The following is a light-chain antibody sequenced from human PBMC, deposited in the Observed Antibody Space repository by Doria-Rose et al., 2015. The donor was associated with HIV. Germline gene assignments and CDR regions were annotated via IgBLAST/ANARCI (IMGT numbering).Light chain of an antibody. V-gene: IGKV3-20*01. CDR3: QQYGTSRST. J-gene: IGKJ5*01. CDR2: DAS. CDR1: QRVKSSY. Sequence: EIVMTQSPGTLSLSPGERATLSCRASQRVKSSYLAWYQQKPGQAPRLLIYDASTRATGIPDRFSGSGSGTDFTLTISRLEPEDVAVYYCQQYGTSRSTFGQGTRLEIK.